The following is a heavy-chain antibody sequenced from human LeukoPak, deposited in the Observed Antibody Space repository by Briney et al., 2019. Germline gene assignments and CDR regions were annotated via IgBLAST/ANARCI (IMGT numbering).Heavy chain of an antibody. J-gene: IGHJ4*02. CDR1: EFTLSSYW. CDR3: PRLGARQILEY. V-gene: IGHV3-7*01. CDR2: IKQDGDEK. D-gene: IGHD4-17*01. Sequence: GGSLRLSCAASEFTLSSYWMSWVRQAPGKGREWVANIKQDGDEKYYLDSVKGRFTVSRDNAKNSLYLQMNSLRAEDTAVYYCPRLGARQILEYWGQGTLVTVSS.